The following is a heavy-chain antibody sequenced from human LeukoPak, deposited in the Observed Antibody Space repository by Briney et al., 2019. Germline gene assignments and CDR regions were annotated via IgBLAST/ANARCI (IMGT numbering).Heavy chain of an antibody. Sequence: KLSQTLSLTCAISGDSVSSNSAAWNWIRQSPSRGLEWLGRTYHRSKWYNDYAVSVKSRITINPDTSKNQFSLQLNSVTPEDTAVYYCARTVIAARRHPSYYYGMDVWGQGTTVTVSS. J-gene: IGHJ6*02. V-gene: IGHV6-1*01. D-gene: IGHD6-6*01. CDR3: ARTVIAARRHPSYYYGMDV. CDR2: TYHRSKWYN. CDR1: GDSVSSNSAA.